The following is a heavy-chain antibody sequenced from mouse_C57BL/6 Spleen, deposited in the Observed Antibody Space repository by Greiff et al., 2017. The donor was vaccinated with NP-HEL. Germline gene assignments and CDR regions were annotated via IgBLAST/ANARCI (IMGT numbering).Heavy chain of an antibody. V-gene: IGHV5-6*01. CDR3: AREEVSPTGTWDY. J-gene: IGHJ2*01. D-gene: IGHD4-1*01. Sequence: EVHLVESGGDLVKPGGSLKLSCAASGFTFSSYGMSWVRQTPDERLEWVATISSGGSYTYYPDSVKGRFTISRDNAKNTLYLQMSSLKSEDTAMYYCAREEVSPTGTWDYWGQGTTLTVSS. CDR2: ISSGGSYT. CDR1: GFTFSSYG.